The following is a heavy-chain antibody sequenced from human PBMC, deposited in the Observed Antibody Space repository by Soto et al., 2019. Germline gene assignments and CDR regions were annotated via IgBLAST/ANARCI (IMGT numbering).Heavy chain of an antibody. CDR1: GASITSDDW. Sequence: SETLSLTCAVSGASITSDDWWHWVRQPPGKGLEWIGEISHSGTTIYNPSLKSRVTISVDVSKNHFSLNLNSVTAADTAVYYCARDFKAPNDAWAFDYWGQGTLVTVSS. CDR2: ISHSGTT. V-gene: IGHV4-4*02. D-gene: IGHD3-16*01. CDR3: ARDFKAPNDAWAFDY. J-gene: IGHJ4*02.